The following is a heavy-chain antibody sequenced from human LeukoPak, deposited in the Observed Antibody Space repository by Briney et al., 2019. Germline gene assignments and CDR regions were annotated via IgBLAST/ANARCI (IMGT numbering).Heavy chain of an antibody. CDR2: ISYDGSNK. Sequence: PGGSLRLSCAASGFIFSDYPMHWVRQAPGKGLEWVAVISYDGSNKYYADSVKGRFTISRDNSKNTLYLQMNSLRAEDTAVYYCARSWRREMAFDYWGLGTLVTVSS. CDR3: ARSWRREMAFDY. J-gene: IGHJ4*02. CDR1: GFIFSDYP. D-gene: IGHD5-24*01. V-gene: IGHV3-30-3*01.